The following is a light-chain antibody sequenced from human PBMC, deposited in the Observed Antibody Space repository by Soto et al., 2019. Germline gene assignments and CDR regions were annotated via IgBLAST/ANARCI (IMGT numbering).Light chain of an antibody. V-gene: IGLV3-21*04. CDR3: QVWDSSSDPV. CDR1: NIGSKS. Sequence: SYELTQPPSVSVAPGKTARITCGGTNIGSKSVHWYQQKPGQAPVLVIYYDSDRPSGIPERFSGSNSGNTATLTISRVEAGDEADYYCQVWDSSSDPVFGGGTKLTVL. CDR2: YDS. J-gene: IGLJ2*01.